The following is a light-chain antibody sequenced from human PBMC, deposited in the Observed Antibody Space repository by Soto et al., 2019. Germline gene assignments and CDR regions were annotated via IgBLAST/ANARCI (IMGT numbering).Light chain of an antibody. J-gene: IGLJ1*01. CDR1: TGAVTNGHY. CDR2: DTT. CDR3: LLSYNGPYV. Sequence: QAVVTREPSLTVSPGGTVTLTCGSSTGAVTNGHYPYWLQQKPGQAPRTLIYDTTNRHSWTPARFSGSLLGGKAALTLSGAQPEAEAEYYCLLSYNGPYVFGTGTKV. V-gene: IGLV7-46*01.